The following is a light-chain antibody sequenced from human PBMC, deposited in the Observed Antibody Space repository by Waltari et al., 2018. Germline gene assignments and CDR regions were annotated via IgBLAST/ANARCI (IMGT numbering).Light chain of an antibody. CDR2: DAS. Sequence: TCRASQTIYNFLNWYQHKPGKAPWLLISDASTLQNGGPSRFSGRGSGTEFTLAISRLQPEDFATYYCQQSYTLPYTFGQGTQLDI. CDR3: QQSYTLPYT. CDR1: QTIYNF. J-gene: IGKJ2*01. V-gene: IGKV1-39*01.